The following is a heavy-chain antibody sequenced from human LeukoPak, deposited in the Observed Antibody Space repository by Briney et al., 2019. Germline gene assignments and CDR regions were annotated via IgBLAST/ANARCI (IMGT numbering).Heavy chain of an antibody. D-gene: IGHD2-15*01. J-gene: IGHJ4*02. CDR3: ARGPGLLCSGGGCYRGGSFDY. Sequence: SETLSLTCTVSGYSISSGYYWGWIRQPPGKGLEWIGSIYHSGSTYYNPSLKSRVTISVDTSKNQFSLKLSSVTAADTAVYYCARGPGLLCSGGGCYRGGSFDYWGQGTLVTVSS. V-gene: IGHV4-38-2*02. CDR1: GYSISSGYY. CDR2: IYHSGST.